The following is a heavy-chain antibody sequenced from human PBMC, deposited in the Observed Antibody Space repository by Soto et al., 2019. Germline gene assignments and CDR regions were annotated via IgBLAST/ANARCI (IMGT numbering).Heavy chain of an antibody. CDR2: IYPSDSDT. J-gene: IGHJ5*02. CDR3: ATRAEYYDFWSGYYGA. CDR1: GYSFSTSW. D-gene: IGHD3-3*01. Sequence: XESLKLSCKCSGYSFSTSWIGLVRQMSGKGLEWMGTIYPSDSDTRYSPSFQGQVIISADKSTSTAYLQWRSLKASDTAMYYCATRAEYYDFWSGYYGAWGQGTLVTVSS. V-gene: IGHV5-51*01.